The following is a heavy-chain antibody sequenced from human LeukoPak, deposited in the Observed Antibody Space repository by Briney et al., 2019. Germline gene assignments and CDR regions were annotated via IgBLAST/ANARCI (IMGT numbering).Heavy chain of an antibody. V-gene: IGHV3-23*01. CDR1: GFTFSSYA. J-gene: IGHJ3*02. D-gene: IGHD3-9*01. CDR3: AKYFDWLLGAFDI. Sequence: PGGSLRLSCAASGFTFSSYAMSWVRQAPGKGLEWVSAISGSGGSTYYADSVKGRFAISRDNSKNTLYLQMNSLRAEDTAVYYCAKYFDWLLGAFDIWGQGTMVTVSS. CDR2: ISGSGGST.